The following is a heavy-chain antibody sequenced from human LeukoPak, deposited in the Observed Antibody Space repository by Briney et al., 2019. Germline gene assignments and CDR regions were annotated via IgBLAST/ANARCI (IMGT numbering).Heavy chain of an antibody. J-gene: IGHJ4*02. CDR2: IYTSGST. D-gene: IGHD3-10*01. CDR1: GDSISNYY. CDR3: ARRRASGFGELFDY. Sequence: SETLSLTCTVSGDSISNYYWSWIRQPAGKGLEWIGRIYTSGSTDYNPSLRSRVTMSVDTSKNQFSLKLSSVTAADTAVYYCARRRASGFGELFDYWGQGTLVTVSS. V-gene: IGHV4-4*07.